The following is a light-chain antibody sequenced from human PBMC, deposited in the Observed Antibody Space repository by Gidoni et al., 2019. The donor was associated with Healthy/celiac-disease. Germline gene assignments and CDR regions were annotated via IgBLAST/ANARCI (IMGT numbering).Light chain of an antibody. Sequence: IQATEAPSSLSASVGDRVTITCRASQSICSYLNWYQQKPGKAPKLLIYAASSLQSGVPSRFSGSGSGTDFTLTISSLQPEDFAAYYCQQSYSTPYTFGQGTKLEIK. CDR2: AAS. V-gene: IGKV1-39*01. CDR3: QQSYSTPYT. J-gene: IGKJ2*01. CDR1: QSICSY.